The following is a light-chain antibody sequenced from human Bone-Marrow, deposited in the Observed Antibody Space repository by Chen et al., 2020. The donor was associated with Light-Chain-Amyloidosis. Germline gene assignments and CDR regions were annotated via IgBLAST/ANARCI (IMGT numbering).Light chain of an antibody. J-gene: IGLJ2*01. CDR1: DLPTKY. V-gene: IGLV3-25*03. CDR3: QSADSSGTYEVI. CDR2: RDT. Sequence: ELTQPPSVSVSPGQTARITCSGDDLPTKYAYWYQQKPGQAPVLVIHRDTERPSGISERFSGSSSGTTATLTISGVQSEDEADYHCQSADSSGTYEVIFGGGTKLTVL.